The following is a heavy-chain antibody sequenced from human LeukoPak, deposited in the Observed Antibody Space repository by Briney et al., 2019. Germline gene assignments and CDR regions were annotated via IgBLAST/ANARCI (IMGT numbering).Heavy chain of an antibody. CDR1: GFTFSSYW. Sequence: GGSLRLSCAASGFTFSSYWMHWVRQAPGKGLVWVSRINSDGSSTSYADSVKGRFTISRDNAKNTLYLQMNSLRAEDTAVYYCAREFGDYVADYWGQGTLVTVSS. J-gene: IGHJ4*02. V-gene: IGHV3-74*01. CDR2: INSDGSST. D-gene: IGHD4-17*01. CDR3: AREFGDYVADY.